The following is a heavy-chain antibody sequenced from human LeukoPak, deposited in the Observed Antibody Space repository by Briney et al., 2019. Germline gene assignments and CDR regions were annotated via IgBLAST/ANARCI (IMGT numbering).Heavy chain of an antibody. CDR2: INHSGST. V-gene: IGHV4-34*01. Sequence: PSETLSLTCAVYGGSFSGYYWSWIRQPPGKGLEWIGEINHSGSTNYNPSLKSRVTISVDTSKNQFPLKLSSVTAADTAVYYCARVQVAAIDYWGQGTLVTVSS. J-gene: IGHJ4*02. CDR3: ARVQVAAIDY. CDR1: GGSFSGYY. D-gene: IGHD6-19*01.